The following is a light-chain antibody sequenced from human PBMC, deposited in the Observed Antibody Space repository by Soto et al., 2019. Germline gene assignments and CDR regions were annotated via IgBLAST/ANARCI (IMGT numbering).Light chain of an antibody. CDR1: QNINNY. V-gene: IGKV1-33*01. CDR3: QQYENLPT. Sequence: MPITHSPSSLSASVLYRVTSTCQASQNINNYLNWYQQKPGRAPKLLIYDASNLEAGVPSRFRGSGSGTDFTFTISRLQPEDIATYYCQQYENLPTFGQGTRLEI. CDR2: DAS. J-gene: IGKJ5*01.